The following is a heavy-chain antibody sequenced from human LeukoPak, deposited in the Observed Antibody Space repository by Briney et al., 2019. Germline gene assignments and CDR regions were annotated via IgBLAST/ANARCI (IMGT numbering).Heavy chain of an antibody. D-gene: IGHD3-22*01. Sequence: GGSLRLSCAVSGITLSNYGMSWVRQAPGKGLEWVAGISGSGGGTNYADAVKGRFTISRDNPKNTLYLQMNSLRAEDTAVYFCAKRGVVIRVILVGFHKEAYYFDSWGQGALVTVSS. V-gene: IGHV3-23*01. CDR1: GITLSNYG. CDR3: AKRGVVIRVILVGFHKEAYYFDS. CDR2: ISGSGGGT. J-gene: IGHJ4*02.